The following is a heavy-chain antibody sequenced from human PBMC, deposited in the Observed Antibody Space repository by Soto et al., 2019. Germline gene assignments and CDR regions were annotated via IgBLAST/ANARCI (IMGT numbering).Heavy chain of an antibody. CDR3: SAMNRSGYSLDF. V-gene: IGHV3-30*14. Sequence: QVQLVESGGGVVQPGKSLRLSCAASGLTFSTYTLHWVRQAPGKGLEWVALISDDGSDKFYADSVKSRFIISRDNSKSALYLQMNSLRTEDTAVYYCSAMNRSGYSLDFWGQGTLVTVSS. J-gene: IGHJ4*02. CDR2: ISDDGSDK. D-gene: IGHD3-22*01. CDR1: GLTFSTYT.